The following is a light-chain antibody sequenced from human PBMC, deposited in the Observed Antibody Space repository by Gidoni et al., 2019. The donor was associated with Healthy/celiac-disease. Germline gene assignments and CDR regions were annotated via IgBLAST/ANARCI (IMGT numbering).Light chain of an antibody. Sequence: DTQMTQSPSSLSASVGDRVTITCRASQSISSYLNWYQQKPGKAPKLLIYAASSLQSGVPSRFSGSGSGTDFTLTISSLQPEDFATYYCQQSYSTPHTFXQXTKLXIK. V-gene: IGKV1-39*01. CDR1: QSISSY. CDR3: QQSYSTPHT. J-gene: IGKJ2*01. CDR2: AAS.